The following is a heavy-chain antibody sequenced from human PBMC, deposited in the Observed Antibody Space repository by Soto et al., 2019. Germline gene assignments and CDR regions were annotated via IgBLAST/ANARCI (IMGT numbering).Heavy chain of an antibody. CDR3: ANSRITMVRGVFDP. CDR1: GFTFSSYA. CDR2: ISGSGGST. D-gene: IGHD3-10*01. V-gene: IGHV3-23*01. Sequence: LSLTCAASGFTFSSYAMSWVRQAPGKGLEWVSAISGSGGSTYYADSVKGRFTISRDNSKNTLYLQMNSLRAEDTAVYYCANSRITMVRGVFDPWGQGTLVTVSS. J-gene: IGHJ5*02.